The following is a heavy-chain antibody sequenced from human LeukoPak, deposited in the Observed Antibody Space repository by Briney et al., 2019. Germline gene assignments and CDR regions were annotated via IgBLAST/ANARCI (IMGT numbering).Heavy chain of an antibody. D-gene: IGHD2-15*01. Sequence: SETLSLTCTVSGGSVGSSSYHWGWIRQPPGKGLEWIGSVFYSGSTYYNPSLKSRVTMSVDTSKNQFSLKLSSVIAADTAVYYCARLWSTDCSGGSCPHQPNYWGQGTLVTVSS. CDR2: VFYSGST. V-gene: IGHV4-39*01. J-gene: IGHJ4*02. CDR1: GGSVGSSSYH. CDR3: ARLWSTDCSGGSCPHQPNY.